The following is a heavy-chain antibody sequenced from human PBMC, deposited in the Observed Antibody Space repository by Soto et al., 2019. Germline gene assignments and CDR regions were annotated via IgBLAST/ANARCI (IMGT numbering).Heavy chain of an antibody. J-gene: IGHJ6*02. D-gene: IGHD2-8*02. Sequence: PGESLKISCKGSGYSFTSYYIGWVRQMPGKGLEWMGIIYPGGSDTRYSPSFQGQVTISADKSLSTAFLQWSSLKASDTAMYYCERHAVDELPPAYWYYGMDVWGQGTTVTVSS. CDR3: ERHAVDELPPAYWYYGMDV. CDR2: IYPGGSDT. V-gene: IGHV5-51*01. CDR1: GYSFTSYY.